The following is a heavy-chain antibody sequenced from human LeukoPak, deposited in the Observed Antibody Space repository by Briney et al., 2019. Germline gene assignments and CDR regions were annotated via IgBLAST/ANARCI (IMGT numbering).Heavy chain of an antibody. CDR2: ITTGDGNT. J-gene: IGHJ4*02. CDR1: GFIFSPYA. Sequence: GGSLRLSCSASGFIFSPYAMHWVRQAPGKGLKWVSTITTGDGNTYYADSVKGRFTVSRDDSKNTLYLQMNSLRAEDTAVYYCAKDGGLWVSAHWGDSWGRGTLVTVSS. CDR3: AKDGGLWVSAHWGDS. D-gene: IGHD7-27*01. V-gene: IGHV3-23*01.